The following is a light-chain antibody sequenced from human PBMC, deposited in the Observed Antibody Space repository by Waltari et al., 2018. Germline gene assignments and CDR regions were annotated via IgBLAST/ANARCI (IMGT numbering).Light chain of an antibody. CDR3: LQYHSYSK. V-gene: IGKV1-5*03. J-gene: IGKJ2*01. CDR2: KAS. CDR1: ETVLTW. Sequence: DIQMTQSPSTLSASVGDSVTITCRASETVLTWLAWYQQKPGKAPKLLIYKASSLESGVPSRFSGSAYGTEFTLTISSLQPDDSATYYCLQYHSYSKFGQGTKLEIK.